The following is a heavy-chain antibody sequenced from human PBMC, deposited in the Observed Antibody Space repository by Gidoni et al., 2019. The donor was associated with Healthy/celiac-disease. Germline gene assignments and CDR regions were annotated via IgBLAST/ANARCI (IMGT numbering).Heavy chain of an antibody. CDR1: GFTFSSYA. V-gene: IGHV3-23*01. J-gene: IGHJ4*02. Sequence: EVQLLESGGGLVQPGGSLRLSCAASGFTFSSYAMSWVRQAPGKGLEWVSAISGSGGSTYYADSVKGRFTISRDNSKNTLYLQMNSLRAEDTAVYYCAKDVVVVPAAPSSDYFDYWGQGTLVTVSS. CDR3: AKDVVVVPAAPSSDYFDY. D-gene: IGHD2-2*01. CDR2: ISGSGGST.